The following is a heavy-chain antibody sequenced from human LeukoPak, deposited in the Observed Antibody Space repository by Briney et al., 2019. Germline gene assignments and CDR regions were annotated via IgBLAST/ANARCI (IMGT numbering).Heavy chain of an antibody. CDR3: AKVAKYYYGSETYYFFEH. CDR1: GFTFITYW. CDR2: INQDGTEK. J-gene: IGHJ4*02. D-gene: IGHD3-10*01. V-gene: IGHV3-7*01. Sequence: GGSLRLSCAAPGFTFITYWMSWVRQAPGKGLEWVANINQDGTEKYYVDSVKGRFTISRDNDKNSLYLQMNSLRVEDTAVYYCAKVAKYYYGSETYYFFEHWGQGTPVTASS.